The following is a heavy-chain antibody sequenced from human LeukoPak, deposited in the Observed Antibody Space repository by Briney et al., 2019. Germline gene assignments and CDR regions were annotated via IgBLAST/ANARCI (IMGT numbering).Heavy chain of an antibody. CDR3: AREGTTRPLDY. CDR1: GGSLTTFF. J-gene: IGHJ4*02. Sequence: SETLSLTCTVSGGSLTTFFWSWIRQPAGKGLEWIGRIYTSGTTNYNPSLKSRVTMSVDTSKNQFSLNLTSVTAADTAVYYCAREGTTRPLDYWGQGTLVTVSS. D-gene: IGHD6-6*01. CDR2: IYTSGTT. V-gene: IGHV4-4*07.